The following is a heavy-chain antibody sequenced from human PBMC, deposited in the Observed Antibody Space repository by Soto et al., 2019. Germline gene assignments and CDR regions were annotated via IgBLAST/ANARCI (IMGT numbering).Heavy chain of an antibody. Sequence: PGGSLRLSCAASGFTFSSYGMHWVRQAPGKGLEWVAVISYDGSNKYYADSVKGRFTISRDNSKNTLYLQMNSLRAEDTAVYYCAKGFLAAAGTVLFDDWGQGTLVTVSS. CDR2: ISYDGSNK. V-gene: IGHV3-30*18. D-gene: IGHD6-13*01. CDR1: GFTFSSYG. J-gene: IGHJ4*02. CDR3: AKGFLAAAGTVLFDD.